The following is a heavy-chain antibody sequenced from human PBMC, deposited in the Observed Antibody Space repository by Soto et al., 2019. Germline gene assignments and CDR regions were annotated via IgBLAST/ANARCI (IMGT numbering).Heavy chain of an antibody. CDR3: ARDSSGWTAYYYYGMDV. D-gene: IGHD6-19*01. V-gene: IGHV1-18*01. Sequence: QGQLVQSGVEVKKPGASVKVSCKASGFVFTSYGFSWVRQAPGQGLEWMGWISVYNGDPEYAHKVQGRVTLTTDTSTNTAYMELRNLRSDDTAVYYCARDSSGWTAYYYYGMDVWGQGTTVTVSS. J-gene: IGHJ6*02. CDR1: GFVFTSYG. CDR2: ISVYNGDP.